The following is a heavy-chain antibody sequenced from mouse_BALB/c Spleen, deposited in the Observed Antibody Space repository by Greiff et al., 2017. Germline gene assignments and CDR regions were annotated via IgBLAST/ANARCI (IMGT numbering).Heavy chain of an antibody. V-gene: IGHV3-8*02. Sequence: EVHLVESGPSLVKPSQTLSLTCSVSGYSITSGYWNWIRKFPGNKLEYMGYISYSGSTYYNPSLKTRISITRDTSKNQYYLQLNSVTTEDTATYYCAGYGNCPYYFDDWGQGTTVTVSS. D-gene: IGHD2-1*01. CDR3: AGYGNCPYYFDD. J-gene: IGHJ2*01. CDR1: GYSITSGY. CDR2: ISYSGST.